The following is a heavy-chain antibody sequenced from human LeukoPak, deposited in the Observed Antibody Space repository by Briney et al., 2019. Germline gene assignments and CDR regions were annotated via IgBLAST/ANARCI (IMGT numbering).Heavy chain of an antibody. CDR2: ISGSGGST. V-gene: IGHV3-23*01. J-gene: IGHJ5*02. CDR3: AKRPSEVGNIVVVPAFDP. D-gene: IGHD2-2*01. CDR1: GFTFSSYA. Sequence: GGSLRLPCAASGFTFSSYAMSWVRQAPGKGLEWVSAISGSGGSTYYADSVKGRFTISRDNSKNTLYLQMINLRAEDTAVYYCAKRPSEVGNIVVVPAFDPWGQGTLVTVSS.